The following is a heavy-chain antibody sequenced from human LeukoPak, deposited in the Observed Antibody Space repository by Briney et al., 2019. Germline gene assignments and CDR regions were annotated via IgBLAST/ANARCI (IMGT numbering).Heavy chain of an antibody. CDR3: AREPSGWYLDY. D-gene: IGHD6-19*01. J-gene: IGHJ4*02. CDR2: ISGSSNYI. V-gene: IGHV3-21*01. CDR1: GFTFSDYS. Sequence: GGSLRLSCAVSGFTFSDYSINWVRQAPGKGLEWVSYISGSSNYIYYADSVKGRFTISRDSAKNSVYLQMNSLRAEDTAEYYCAREPSGWYLDYWGQGTLVTVSS.